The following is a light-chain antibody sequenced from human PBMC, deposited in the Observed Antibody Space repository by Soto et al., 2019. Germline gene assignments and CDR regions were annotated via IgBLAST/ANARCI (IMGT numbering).Light chain of an antibody. V-gene: IGKV1-6*01. CDR2: AAS. Sequence: AIPMTQSPSSLSASVGDRVTITCRASQGVSNDVGWYQQKPGKAPRLLIYAASTLQSGVPSRFSGSQSATDLTLTISSLQPEDFATYYCLQDFAYPLTFGGGTKVEIK. CDR3: LQDFAYPLT. J-gene: IGKJ4*01. CDR1: QGVSND.